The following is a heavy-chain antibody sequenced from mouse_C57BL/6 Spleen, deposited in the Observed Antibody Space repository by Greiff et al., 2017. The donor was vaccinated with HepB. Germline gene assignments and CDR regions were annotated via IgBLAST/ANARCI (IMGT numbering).Heavy chain of an antibody. J-gene: IGHJ2*01. D-gene: IGHD3-1*01. V-gene: IGHV1-4*01. CDR2: INPSSGYT. CDR3: ARKSTRASY. CDR1: GYTFTSYT. Sequence: FQLQQSGAELVKPGASVKMSCKASGYTFTSYTMHWVKQRPGQGLEWIGYINPSSGYTKYNQKFKDKATLTADKSSSTAYMQLSSLTSEDSAVYYCARKSTRASYWGQGTTLTVSS.